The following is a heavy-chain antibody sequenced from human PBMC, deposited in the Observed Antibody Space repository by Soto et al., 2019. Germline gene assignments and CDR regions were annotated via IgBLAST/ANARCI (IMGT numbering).Heavy chain of an antibody. Sequence: GGSLRLSCAASGFTFSSYSMNWVRQAPGKGLEWVSSISSSSSYIYYADSVKGRFTISRDNAKNSLYLQMNSLRAEDTAVYYCASFPRDCSGGSCYFMTLFDYWGQGTLVTVSS. CDR2: ISSSSSYI. CDR1: GFTFSSYS. V-gene: IGHV3-21*01. J-gene: IGHJ4*02. CDR3: ASFPRDCSGGSCYFMTLFDY. D-gene: IGHD2-15*01.